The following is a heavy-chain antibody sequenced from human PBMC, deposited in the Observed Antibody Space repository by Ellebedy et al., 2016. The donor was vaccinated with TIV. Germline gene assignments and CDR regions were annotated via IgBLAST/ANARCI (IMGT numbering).Heavy chain of an antibody. J-gene: IGHJ4*02. CDR1: GFTFGNAW. Sequence: GESLKISCAASGFTFGNAWMSWVRQAPGKGLEWVAFISSDGSETYYGDSVKGRFTISRDSSRNTVYLQMNNLRADDTAVYYCARVFISYFFDYWGQGTLVTVSS. CDR2: ISSDGSET. V-gene: IGHV3-30*03. D-gene: IGHD2-2*01. CDR3: ARVFISYFFDY.